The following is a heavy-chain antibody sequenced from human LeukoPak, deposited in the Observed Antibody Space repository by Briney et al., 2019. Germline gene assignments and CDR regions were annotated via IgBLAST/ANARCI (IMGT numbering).Heavy chain of an antibody. D-gene: IGHD3-10*01. CDR1: GFTVSRNY. CDR3: ASGEWPQDY. V-gene: IGHV3-53*01. J-gene: IGHJ4*02. Sequence: GGSLRLSCAAAGFTVSRNYMSWLRQAPGKGLEWASLIYSGGATYYADSVRGRFTISRDNSKNTLYLQMNSLRADDTAMYYCASGEWPQDYWGQGTLVTVSS. CDR2: IYSGGAT.